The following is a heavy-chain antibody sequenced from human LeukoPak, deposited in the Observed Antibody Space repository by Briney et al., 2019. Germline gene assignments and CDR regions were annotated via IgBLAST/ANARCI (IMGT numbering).Heavy chain of an antibody. J-gene: IGHJ3*02. D-gene: IGHD3-10*01. Sequence: SETLSLTCTVSGGSISSYYWSWIRQPAGKGLEWIGRIYTSGSTNYNPSLKSRVTMSVDTSKNQFSLKLSSVTAADTAVYYCARLLYGSGSYYNRDDAFDIWGQGTMVTVSS. CDR3: ARLLYGSGSYYNRDDAFDI. CDR2: IYTSGST. V-gene: IGHV4-4*07. CDR1: GGSISSYY.